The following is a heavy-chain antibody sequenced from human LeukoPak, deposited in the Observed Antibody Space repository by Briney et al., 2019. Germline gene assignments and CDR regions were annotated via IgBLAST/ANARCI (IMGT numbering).Heavy chain of an antibody. V-gene: IGHV4-30-2*01. Sequence: SETLFLTCTVSGGSISSGGYYWSWIRQPPGKGLEWIGYIYHSGSTYYNPSLKSRVTISVDRSRNQFSLKLSSVTAADTAVYYCARDLAFGVVDWGQGTLVTVSS. D-gene: IGHD3-3*01. CDR2: IYHSGST. J-gene: IGHJ4*02. CDR3: ARDLAFGVVD. CDR1: GGSISSGGYY.